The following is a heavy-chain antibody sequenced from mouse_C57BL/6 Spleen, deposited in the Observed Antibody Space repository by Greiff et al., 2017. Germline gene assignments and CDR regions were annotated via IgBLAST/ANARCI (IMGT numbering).Heavy chain of an antibody. CDR2: IYTGDGDT. J-gene: IGHJ2*01. Sequence: QVQLQQSGPELVKPGASVKISCKASGYAFSSSWMNWVKQRPGKGLEWIGRIYTGDGDTNYNGKFKGKATLTADKSSSTAYMQLSSLTSEDSAVYFCARLRYYFDYWGQGTTLTVSS. V-gene: IGHV1-82*01. CDR1: GYAFSSSW. CDR3: ARLRYYFDY. D-gene: IGHD2-12*01.